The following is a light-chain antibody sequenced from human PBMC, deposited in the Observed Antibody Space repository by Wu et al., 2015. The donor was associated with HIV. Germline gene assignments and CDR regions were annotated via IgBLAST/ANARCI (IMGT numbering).Light chain of an antibody. CDR1: QSVSSY. V-gene: IGKV3-11*01. J-gene: IGKJ2*01. Sequence: EIVLTQSPGTLSLSPGERATLSCRASQSVSSYLAWYQQKPGQAPRLLIYDASNRATGIPARFSGSGSGTDFTLTISSLEPEDFAVYYCQQRNNWPFYTFGQGTKLEIK. CDR3: QQRNNWPFYT. CDR2: DAS.